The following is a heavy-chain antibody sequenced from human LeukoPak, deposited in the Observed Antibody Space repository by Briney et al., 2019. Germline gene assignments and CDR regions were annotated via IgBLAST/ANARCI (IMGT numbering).Heavy chain of an antibody. CDR2: IYTSGST. CDR3: ARRWGSGPYNWFDP. V-gene: IGHV4-4*07. CDR1: GGSISSYY. D-gene: IGHD1-26*01. J-gene: IGHJ5*02. Sequence: SETLSLTCTVSGGSISSYYWSWIRQPAGKGLEWIGRIYTSGSTNYNPSLKSRVTISVDTSKNQFSLKVNSVTAADTAVYYCARRWGSGPYNWFDPWGQGTLVTVSS.